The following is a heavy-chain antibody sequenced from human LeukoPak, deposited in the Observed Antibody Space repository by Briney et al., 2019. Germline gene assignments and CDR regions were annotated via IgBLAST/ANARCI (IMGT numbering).Heavy chain of an antibody. J-gene: IGHJ4*02. D-gene: IGHD3-3*02. Sequence: GGSLRLSCAASGFTFSSYWMSWVRQAPGRGLEWVANIKQDGSEKYYVDSVKGRFTISRDNAKNSLYLQMNSLRAEDTAVYYCARVHSIFGVVMYYFDYWGQGTLVTVSS. CDR3: ARVHSIFGVVMYYFDY. CDR1: GFTFSSYW. CDR2: IKQDGSEK. V-gene: IGHV3-7*01.